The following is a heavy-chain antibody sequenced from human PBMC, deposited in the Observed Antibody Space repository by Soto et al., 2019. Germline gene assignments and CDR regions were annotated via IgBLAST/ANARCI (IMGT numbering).Heavy chain of an antibody. D-gene: IGHD2-2*01. CDR2: IYYSGST. CDR3: ARVAGPGDIVVVPAEYNWFDP. V-gene: IGHV4-31*03. J-gene: IGHJ5*02. CDR1: GGSISSGGYY. Sequence: SEALSLTXTVSGGSISSGGYYWSWIRQHPGKGLEWIGYIYYSGSTYYNPSLKSRVTISVDTSKNQFSLKLSSVTAADTAVYYCARVAGPGDIVVVPAEYNWFDPWGQGTLVTVSS.